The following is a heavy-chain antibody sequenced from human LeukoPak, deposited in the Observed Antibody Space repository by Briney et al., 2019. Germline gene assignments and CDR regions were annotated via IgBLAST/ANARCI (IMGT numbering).Heavy chain of an antibody. CDR2: FYYSGST. CDR1: GGSIRSGDQY. V-gene: IGHV4-30-4*01. Sequence: SQTLSLTCTDSGGSIRSGDQYWNWIPQPTGKDLVWIGCFYYSGSTYYSRSLKSRVSMSVDTSRNQFSLKLSSVCAAGTVVYYGARGEIYPRWVWGQGTLDTVSS. CDR3: ARGEIYPRWV. J-gene: IGHJ4*02. D-gene: IGHD3-16*01.